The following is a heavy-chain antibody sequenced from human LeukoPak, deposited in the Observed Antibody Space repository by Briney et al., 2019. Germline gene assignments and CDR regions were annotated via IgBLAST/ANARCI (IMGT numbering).Heavy chain of an antibody. CDR2: MNPNSGNT. V-gene: IGHV1-8*01. Sequence: WASVKVSCKASGYTFTSYDINWVRQATGQELEWMGWMNPNSGNTGYAQKFQGRVTMTRNTSISTAYMELSSLRSEDTAVYYCARVKVDTIFGVVYYYGMGVWGQGTTVTVSS. J-gene: IGHJ6*02. D-gene: IGHD3-3*01. CDR1: GYTFTSYD. CDR3: ARVKVDTIFGVVYYYGMGV.